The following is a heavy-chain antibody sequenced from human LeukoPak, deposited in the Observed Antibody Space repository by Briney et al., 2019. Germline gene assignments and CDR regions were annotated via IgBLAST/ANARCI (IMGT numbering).Heavy chain of an antibody. CDR1: GFTFSSYA. CDR3: ARGCGYDAHFDY. D-gene: IGHD5-12*01. CDR2: IKQDGSEK. J-gene: IGHJ4*02. V-gene: IGHV3-7*01. Sequence: GALRLSCAASGFTFSSYAMHWVRQAPGKGLEWVANIKQDGSEKYYVDSVKGRFTISRDNAKNLMYLQMNSLRAEDTAVYYCARGCGYDAHFDYWGQGTLVTVSS.